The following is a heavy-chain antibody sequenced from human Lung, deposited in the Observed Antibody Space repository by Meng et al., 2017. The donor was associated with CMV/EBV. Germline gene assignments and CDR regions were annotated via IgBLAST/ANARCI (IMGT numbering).Heavy chain of an antibody. CDR3: ARDPYATGWAG. V-gene: IGHV4-4*02. D-gene: IGHD6-19*01. Sequence: MEWEESGTGLVKPSGTRSLPCAVSCGSISISTWWSWVRQPPGKGLEWIGEIYHSGGTNYNPSLRGRVTISLDKSKNQFSLTLRSVTAADTAVYYCARDPYATGWAGWGQGTLVTVFS. CDR1: CGSISISTW. CDR2: IYHSGGT. J-gene: IGHJ4*02.